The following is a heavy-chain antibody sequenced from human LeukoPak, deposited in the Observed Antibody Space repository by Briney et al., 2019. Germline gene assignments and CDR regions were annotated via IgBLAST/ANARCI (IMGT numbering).Heavy chain of an antibody. V-gene: IGHV3-7*01. CDR1: GFTFNRYW. J-gene: IGHJ4*02. CDR2: IKQDGSAK. Sequence: RGSLRLSCAASGFTFNRYWMSWVRQAPGKELQWVANIKQDGSAKYYVDSVKGRFTISRDNAKNSLYLQMNSLRAEDTAVYYCARVEASGYDYGAFDYWGQGTLVTVSS. CDR3: ARVEASGYDYGAFDY. D-gene: IGHD5-12*01.